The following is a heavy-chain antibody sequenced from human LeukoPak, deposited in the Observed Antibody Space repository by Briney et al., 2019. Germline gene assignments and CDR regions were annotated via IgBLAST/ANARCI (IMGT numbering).Heavy chain of an antibody. Sequence: KTSETLSLTCAVYGGSFSGYYWSWIRQPPGKGLEWIGEINHSGSTNYNPSLKSRVTISVDTSKNQFSLKLSSVAAADTAVYYCARDGYSSGWSKAGEYYFDYWGQGTLVTVSS. CDR3: ARDGYSSGWSKAGEYYFDY. CDR1: GGSFSGYY. J-gene: IGHJ4*02. V-gene: IGHV4-34*01. CDR2: INHSGST. D-gene: IGHD6-19*01.